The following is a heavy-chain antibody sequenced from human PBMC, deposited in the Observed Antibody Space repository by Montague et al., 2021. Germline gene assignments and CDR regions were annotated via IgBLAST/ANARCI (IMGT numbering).Heavy chain of an antibody. D-gene: IGHD3-10*01. CDR1: SGSIFHAH. Sequence: SETLSLTCTVSSGSIFHAHWSWVRQPPGKGLEWLGSMFYGGATSNNPSLKSRVTMSIDTSTNQFSLEPSFVSAADTAVYYCAKQDYFVSGTSYKGFDPWGQGILVTVSS. J-gene: IGHJ5*02. CDR3: AKQDYFVSGTSYKGFDP. V-gene: IGHV4-59*08. CDR2: MFYGGAT.